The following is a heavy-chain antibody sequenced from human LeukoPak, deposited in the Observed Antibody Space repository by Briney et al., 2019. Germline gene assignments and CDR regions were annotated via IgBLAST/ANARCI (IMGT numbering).Heavy chain of an antibody. CDR2: ILYDGLNK. D-gene: IGHD1-26*01. J-gene: IGHJ3*02. V-gene: IGHV3-30*03. CDR3: AREPDAFDI. CDR1: GFNFGTFG. Sequence: TGRSLRLSCTASGFNFGTFGMHWVRQAPGKGLEWVAVILYDGLNKHYADSVKGRFTVSRDDSVNTVYLQMNSLRAEDTAVYYCAREPDAFDIWGQGTMVTVSS.